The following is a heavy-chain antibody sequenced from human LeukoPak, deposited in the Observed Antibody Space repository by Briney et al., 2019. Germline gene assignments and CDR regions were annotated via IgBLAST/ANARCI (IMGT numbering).Heavy chain of an antibody. CDR1: GGSISSSSYY. CDR3: ARGSGHGMWLVQASYFDY. J-gene: IGHJ4*02. V-gene: IGHV4-61*05. Sequence: PSETLSLTCTVSGGSISSSSYYWGWIRQPPGKGLEWIGYIYYSGSTNYNPSLKSRVTMSVDTSKNQFSLKLSSVTAADTAVYYCARGSGHGMWLVQASYFDYWGQGTLVTVSS. D-gene: IGHD6-19*01. CDR2: IYYSGST.